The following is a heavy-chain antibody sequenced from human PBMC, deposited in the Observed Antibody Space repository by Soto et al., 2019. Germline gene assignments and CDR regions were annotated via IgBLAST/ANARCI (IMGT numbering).Heavy chain of an antibody. CDR1: GGSISSYY. V-gene: IGHV4-59*01. CDR2: IYYSGST. Sequence: SDTLSLTCTVSGGSISSYYWSWIRQPPGKGLEWIGYIYYSGSTNYNPSLKSRVTISVDTSKNQFSLKLSSVTAADTAVYYCAREIVRGPITDWFDPWGQGTLVNVSS. CDR3: AREIVRGPITDWFDP. D-gene: IGHD3-10*01. J-gene: IGHJ5*02.